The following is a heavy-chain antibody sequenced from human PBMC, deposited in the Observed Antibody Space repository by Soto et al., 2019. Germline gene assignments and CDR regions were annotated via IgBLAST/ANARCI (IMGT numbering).Heavy chain of an antibody. CDR3: ARSPLAIFGVVASDWYFDL. V-gene: IGHV1-69*01. CDR1: GGTFSSYA. J-gene: IGHJ2*01. Sequence: QVQLVQSGAEVKKPGSSVKVSCKASGGTFSSYAISWVRQAPGQGLEWMGGIIPIFGTANYAQKFQGRVTITADESTSTDYMELSSLRAEDTAVYYCARSPLAIFGVVASDWYFDLWGRGTLVNVYS. CDR2: IIPIFGTA. D-gene: IGHD3-3*01.